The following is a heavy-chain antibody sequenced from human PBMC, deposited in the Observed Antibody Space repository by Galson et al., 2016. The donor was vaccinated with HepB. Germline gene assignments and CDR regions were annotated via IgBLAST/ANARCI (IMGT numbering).Heavy chain of an antibody. CDR3: SRHHQRSGSGSYHSDFDY. CDR2: INPSSGGT. Sequence: SVKVSCKASGYTFTDYYIHWVRQAPGQGLEWMGWINPSSGGTKYVQKFQGRVTMTGGTSINTAYMELTRVRSDDTAVYYCSRHHQRSGSGSYHSDFDYWGQGTLVTVAS. V-gene: IGHV1-2*02. J-gene: IGHJ4*02. D-gene: IGHD3-10*01. CDR1: GYTFTDYY.